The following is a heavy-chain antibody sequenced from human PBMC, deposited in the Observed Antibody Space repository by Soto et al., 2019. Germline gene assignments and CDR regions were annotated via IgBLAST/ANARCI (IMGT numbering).Heavy chain of an antibody. CDR3: ARDLYSGSDYAFDI. J-gene: IGHJ3*02. D-gene: IGHD1-26*01. V-gene: IGHV3-48*02. CDR2: ISSSSSTI. Sequence: GGSLRLSCAASGFTFSSYSMNWVRQAPGKGLEWVSYISSSSSTIYYADSVKGRFTISRDNAKNSLYLQMNSLRDEDTAVYYCARDLYSGSDYAFDIWGQGTMVTVSS. CDR1: GFTFSSYS.